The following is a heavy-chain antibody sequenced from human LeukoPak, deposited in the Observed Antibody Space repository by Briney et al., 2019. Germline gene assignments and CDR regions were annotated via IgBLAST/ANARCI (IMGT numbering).Heavy chain of an antibody. CDR3: AKMENYESSGPSYFDY. CDR2: ISGGGRST. D-gene: IGHD3-22*01. V-gene: IGHV3-23*01. CDR1: GFTFSSFG. J-gene: IGHJ4*02. Sequence: GGSLRLSCAASGFTFSSFGMSWVRQAPGQGLEWVAAISGGGRSTYYADSVKGRFTISRGNSKNTLYLQMNSLSAEDTAVYFCAKMENYESSGPSYFDYWGQGTLVTVSS.